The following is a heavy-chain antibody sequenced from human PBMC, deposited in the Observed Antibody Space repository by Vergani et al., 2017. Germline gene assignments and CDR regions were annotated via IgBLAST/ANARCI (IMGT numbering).Heavy chain of an antibody. D-gene: IGHD6-13*01. J-gene: IGHJ1*01. CDR3: ATKSCVTPGCQIGYFRE. CDR2: ISYDGTQK. V-gene: IGHV3-30*03. Sequence: QVHLVESGGGVVQPGRSLRLSCVVSGFTSSYYGMHWVRPAPGKGLEWVAVISYDGTQKYYADSVKGRFTISRDNSKSTLYLQMNSLRTEDTAVYYCATKSCVTPGCQIGYFREWGQGTLVTVSS. CDR1: GFTSSYYG.